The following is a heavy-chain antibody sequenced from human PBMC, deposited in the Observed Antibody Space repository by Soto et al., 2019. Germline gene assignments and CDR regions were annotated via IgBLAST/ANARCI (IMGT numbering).Heavy chain of an antibody. V-gene: IGHV3-23*01. CDR1: GFTFNTYS. CDR3: ARDRKPGTNTWYNFGY. D-gene: IGHD1-1*01. CDR2: IDWNGVHT. Sequence: GGSLRLSCAASGFTFNTYSMHWVRQAPGKGLEWVSGIDWNGVHTYYADSVKGRFTISRDNSKNTLYLQLNSLRAEDTALYYCARDRKPGTNTWYNFGYWGQGTLVTVSS. J-gene: IGHJ4*02.